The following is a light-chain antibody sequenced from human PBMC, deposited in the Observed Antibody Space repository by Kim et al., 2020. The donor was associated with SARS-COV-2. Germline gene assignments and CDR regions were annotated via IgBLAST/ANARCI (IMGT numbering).Light chain of an antibody. J-gene: IGLJ3*02. CDR2: DVS. CDR3: SSYTSSSTWV. Sequence: QSALTQPASVSGTPGQSITIPCTGTISDIGAYDYVPWYQQHPGKAPKLMIHDVSIWPSGVSNRFSGSKSGNTASLTISGLQAEDEADNFCSSYTSSSTWVFCGGAQLTVL. CDR1: ISDIGAYDY. V-gene: IGLV2-14*03.